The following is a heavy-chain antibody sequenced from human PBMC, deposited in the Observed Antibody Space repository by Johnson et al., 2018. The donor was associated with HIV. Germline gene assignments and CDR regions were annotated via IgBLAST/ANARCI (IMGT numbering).Heavy chain of an antibody. CDR2: ISYDGSTK. CDR1: GFTFSSYA. CDR3: ARDGGNDYGDYVGGGALDI. Sequence: QMLLVESGGGVVQPGRSLRLSCAASGFTFSSYALHWVRQAPGKGLEWVAVISYDGSTKYYADSVKGRFTISRDNSKHTRYLQMNSLRAEDTAVYYCARDGGNDYGDYVGGGALDIWGQGTMVTVSS. V-gene: IGHV3-30*14. J-gene: IGHJ3*02. D-gene: IGHD4-17*01.